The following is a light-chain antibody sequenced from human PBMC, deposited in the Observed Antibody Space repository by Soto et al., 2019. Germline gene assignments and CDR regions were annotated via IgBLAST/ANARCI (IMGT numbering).Light chain of an antibody. Sequence: ETVLTQSPGTLSLSPGERATLSCRASQTISSNYLAWYRQTPGQAPRLLIYGASNRATGIADRFSGSGSGTDFTLIISRLEPEDFAMYYCQQYGSSSWTFGQGTKVEIK. CDR2: GAS. J-gene: IGKJ1*01. CDR3: QQYGSSSWT. V-gene: IGKV3-20*01. CDR1: QTISSNY.